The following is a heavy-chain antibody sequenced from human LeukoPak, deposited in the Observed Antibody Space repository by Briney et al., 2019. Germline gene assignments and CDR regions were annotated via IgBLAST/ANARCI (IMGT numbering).Heavy chain of an antibody. CDR1: GGTFSSYA. CDR2: IIPIFGTA. V-gene: IGHV1-69*05. Sequence: SVKVSCKASGGTFSSYAISWVRQAPGQGLEWMGGIIPIFGTANYAQKFQGRVTITTDESTSTAYMELSSLRSEDTAVYYCARDTSASGYCSSTSCRTTYYYYMDVWGKGTTVTVSS. D-gene: IGHD2-2*01. J-gene: IGHJ6*03. CDR3: ARDTSASGYCSSTSCRTTYYYYMDV.